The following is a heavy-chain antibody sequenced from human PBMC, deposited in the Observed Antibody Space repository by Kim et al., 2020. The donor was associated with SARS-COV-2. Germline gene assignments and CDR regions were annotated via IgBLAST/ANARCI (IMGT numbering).Heavy chain of an antibody. CDR1: GGSISSSSYY. Sequence: SETLSLTCTVSGGSISSSSYYWGWIRQPPGKGLEWIGSIYYSGSTYYNPSLKSRVTISVDTSKNQFSLKLSSVTAADTAVYYCARQVTDYGGNSGLGPYWGQGTLVTVSS. V-gene: IGHV4-39*01. J-gene: IGHJ4*02. CDR3: ARQVTDYGGNSGLGPY. D-gene: IGHD4-17*01. CDR2: IYYSGST.